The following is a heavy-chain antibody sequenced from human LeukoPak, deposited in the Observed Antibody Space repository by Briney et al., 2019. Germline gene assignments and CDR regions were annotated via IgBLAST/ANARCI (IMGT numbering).Heavy chain of an antibody. Sequence: PGGYLRPSSAAPGLTLTDALVIGVDQPPGKGLDWVGRLKRKTGARTIDYAAPVKGRFTISRAGSKNTLYLQTNSLKTADTAVYYCTKFFLVRRDYVWERHRYLAFDIWGHGTMVTVSS. D-gene: IGHD3-16*02. V-gene: IGHV3-15*01. CDR3: TKFFLVRRDYVWERHRYLAFDI. J-gene: IGHJ3*02. CDR1: GLTLTDAL. CDR2: LKRKTGARTI.